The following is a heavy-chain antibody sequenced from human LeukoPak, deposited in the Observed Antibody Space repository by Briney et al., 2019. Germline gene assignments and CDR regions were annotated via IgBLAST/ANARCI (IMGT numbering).Heavy chain of an antibody. V-gene: IGHV3-21*01. CDR3: AREIPEGYWSGYIDS. Sequence: PGGSLRLSCAASGFTFSSYSMNWVRQAPGKGLEWVSSISSSSSYIYYADSVKGRFTISRDNAKNSLYLQMTSLRAEDTAVYYCAREIPEGYWSGYIDSWGQGTLVTVSS. D-gene: IGHD3-3*01. CDR2: ISSSSSYI. CDR1: GFTFSSYS. J-gene: IGHJ4*02.